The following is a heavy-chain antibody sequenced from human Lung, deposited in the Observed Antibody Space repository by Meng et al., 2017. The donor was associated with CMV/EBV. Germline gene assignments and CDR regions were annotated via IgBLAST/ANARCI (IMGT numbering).Heavy chain of an antibody. V-gene: IGHV3-30-3*01. J-gene: IGHJ4*02. CDR3: ARDQLDY. CDR2: ISYDGTNK. CDR1: GFTFSSYA. Sequence: GESLRLSCAASGFTFSSYAMHWVRQAPGKGLEWVAVISYDGTNKYYADSVKGRFTISRDNSKNTLYLQMNSQRTEDTAVCYCARDQLDYWGQGSAVTVSS.